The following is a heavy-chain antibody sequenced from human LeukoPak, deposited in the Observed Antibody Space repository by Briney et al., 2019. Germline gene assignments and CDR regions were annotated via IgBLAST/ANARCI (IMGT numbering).Heavy chain of an antibody. CDR1: GFPVSSNY. J-gene: IGHJ6*02. CDR3: ARATIATTDSMDV. Sequence: GSLELSCAASGFPVSSNYMNWVRPAPGKGLEWVSVIYSGGTTYYADSVKGRFTISRDNSKNTLYLQMNSLRAEDTAVYYCARATIATTDSMDVWGQGTTVTVSS. CDR2: IYSGGTT. D-gene: IGHD2-21*01. V-gene: IGHV3-66*01.